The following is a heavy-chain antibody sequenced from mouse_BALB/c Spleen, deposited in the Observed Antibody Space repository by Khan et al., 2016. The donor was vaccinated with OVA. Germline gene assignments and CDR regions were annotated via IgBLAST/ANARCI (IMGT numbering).Heavy chain of an antibody. CDR3: APAGTGDYFDY. CDR2: IDPANDNS. CDR1: GFNIKDTH. J-gene: IGHJ2*01. V-gene: IGHV14-3*02. Sequence: VQLKQSGAELVKPGASVKLSCTASGFNIKDTHMHWVKLRPEQGLEWIGRIDPANDNSKYDPRFQGKATITADTSSNTAYLHLSSLTSEDTAVYYCAPAGTGDYFDYWGQGTTLTVSS. D-gene: IGHD4-1*01.